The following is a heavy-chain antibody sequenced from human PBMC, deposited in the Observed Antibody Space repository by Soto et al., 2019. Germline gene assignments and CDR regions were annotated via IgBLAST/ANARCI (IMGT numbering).Heavy chain of an antibody. D-gene: IGHD6-19*01. CDR3: ARDGIAVAGHSAYYYYGMDV. V-gene: IGHV1-2*04. CDR1: GYTFTSYY. Sequence: GASVKVSCKASGYTFTSYYMHWVRQAPGQGLEWMGWINPNSGGTNYAQKFQGWVTMTRDTSISTAYMELSRLRSDDTAVYYCARDGIAVAGHSAYYYYGMDVWGQGTTVTVSS. CDR2: INPNSGGT. J-gene: IGHJ6*02.